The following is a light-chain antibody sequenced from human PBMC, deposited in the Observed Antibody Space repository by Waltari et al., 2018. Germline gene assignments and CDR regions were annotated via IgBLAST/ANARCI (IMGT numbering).Light chain of an antibody. CDR3: QQYNNWPQT. V-gene: IGKV3-15*01. J-gene: IGKJ1*01. CDR1: QSVSSN. CDR2: GAS. Sequence: EIVMTQSPATLSASPGERATLSCRASQSVSSNLAWYQQKPGQVPRLLIYGASTRATGIPARFSGSGSGTEFTLTISSLQSEDFAVYYCQQYNNWPQTFGQGTKVEIK.